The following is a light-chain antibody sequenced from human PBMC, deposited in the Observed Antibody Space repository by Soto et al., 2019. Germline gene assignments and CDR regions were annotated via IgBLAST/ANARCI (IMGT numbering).Light chain of an antibody. CDR3: GSYTTSSNYV. Sequence: QSVLTQPASVSGSPGQSITISCTGTSSDVGAYNYVSWYQQHPGKAPKLMIYDVSHRPSGVSHRFSGSKSGNTASLTISRLQAEDEADYYCGSYTTSSNYVFGTGTKVTVL. V-gene: IGLV2-14*01. CDR2: DVS. J-gene: IGLJ1*01. CDR1: SSDVGAYNY.